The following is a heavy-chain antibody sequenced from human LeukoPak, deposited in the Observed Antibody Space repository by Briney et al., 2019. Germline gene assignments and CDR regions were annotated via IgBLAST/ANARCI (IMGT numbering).Heavy chain of an antibody. D-gene: IGHD3-9*01. CDR1: GGSISSGGYY. Sequence: SQTLSLTCTVSGGSISSGGYYWSWIRQPPGKGLEWIGEINHSGSTNYNPSLKSRVTISVDTSKNQFSLKLNSVTAADTAVYYCARHYDILTGYSFDYWGQGTLVTVSS. J-gene: IGHJ4*02. V-gene: IGHV4-39*01. CDR3: ARHYDILTGYSFDY. CDR2: INHSGST.